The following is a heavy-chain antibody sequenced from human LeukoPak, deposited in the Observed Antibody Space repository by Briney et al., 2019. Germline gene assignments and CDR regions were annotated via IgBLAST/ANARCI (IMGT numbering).Heavy chain of an antibody. D-gene: IGHD4-17*01. J-gene: IGHJ4*02. V-gene: IGHV3-66*01. Sequence: PGGSLRLSCAASGFTVSSNYMSWVRQAPGKGLEWVSVIYSGGSTYYADSVKGRFTISRDNSKNTLYLQMNSPRAEDTAVYYCARVPTTVFYYFDYWGQGTLVTVSS. CDR3: ARVPTTVFYYFDY. CDR2: IYSGGST. CDR1: GFTVSSNY.